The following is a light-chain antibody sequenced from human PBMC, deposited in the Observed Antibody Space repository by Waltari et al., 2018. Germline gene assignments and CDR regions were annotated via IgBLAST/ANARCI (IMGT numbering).Light chain of an antibody. CDR1: QSVDAW. J-gene: IGKJ2*01. V-gene: IGKV1-5*03. CDR2: KAS. CDR3: QQYSSYPPT. Sequence: DIQMTQSPSTLSASVGDRVTITCRASQSVDAWLAWYQQKPGKAPKFLIYKASNLESGVPSMFSGSGSGTEFSLTITSLQPDDFGTYYCQQYSSYPPTFGQGSKLEI.